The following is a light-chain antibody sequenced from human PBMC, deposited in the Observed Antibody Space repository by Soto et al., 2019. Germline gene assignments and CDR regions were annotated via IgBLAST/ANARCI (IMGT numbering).Light chain of an antibody. CDR1: QSVSSY. V-gene: IGKV3-11*01. CDR2: DAS. J-gene: IGKJ2*01. CDR3: QQRSNWPPT. Sequence: EIVLTQSPATLSLSPGERATLSCSASQSVSSYLAWYQQKPGQAPRLLIYDASNRATGIPARFSGSGSGTDFTLTISRLEPEDFAVYYCQQRSNWPPTCGQGTKLEI.